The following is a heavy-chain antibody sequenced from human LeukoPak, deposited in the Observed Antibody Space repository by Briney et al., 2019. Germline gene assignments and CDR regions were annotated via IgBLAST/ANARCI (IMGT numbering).Heavy chain of an antibody. CDR1: GFTFSSSA. Sequence: GGSLRLSCAASGFTFSSSAMSWVRQVPGKGLEWVSGISASGGSTSYADSVRGRFTISRDNSKNTLYVQMNSLIDEETAVYYCAKDQRLESPHYLDSWGQGTLVTVSS. V-gene: IGHV3-23*01. D-gene: IGHD1-1*01. J-gene: IGHJ4*02. CDR2: ISASGGST. CDR3: AKDQRLESPHYLDS.